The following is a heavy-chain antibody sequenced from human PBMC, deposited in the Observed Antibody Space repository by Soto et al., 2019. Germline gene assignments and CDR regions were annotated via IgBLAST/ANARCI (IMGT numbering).Heavy chain of an antibody. V-gene: IGHV3-30*18. CDR3: VKDFTYDIVTGHDAFDV. J-gene: IGHJ3*01. Sequence: PGGSLRLSCAASGFTFSRYGMHWVRQGLGKGLEWVALISKDGSNEYYVDSVKGRFTISRDNSKNTLYLQMNSLRDEDTALYYCVKDFTYDIVTGHDAFDVWCQGTMVTVSS. CDR2: ISKDGSNE. CDR1: GFTFSRYG. D-gene: IGHD3-9*01.